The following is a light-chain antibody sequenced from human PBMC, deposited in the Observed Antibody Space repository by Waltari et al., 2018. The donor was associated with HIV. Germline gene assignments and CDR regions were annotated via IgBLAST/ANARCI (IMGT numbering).Light chain of an antibody. CDR3: NSYTSSTTCV. CDR2: DVT. V-gene: IGLV2-14*01. Sequence: QSALTQPASVSGSPGQSITISCTGTSSDVGAYDYLSWYQLHPGKAPKLIIYDVTKRPAGVSNRFSGSKSGNTASLTISGLQADDEADYYCNSYTSSTTCVFGGGTKLTVL. CDR1: SSDVGAYDY. J-gene: IGLJ2*01.